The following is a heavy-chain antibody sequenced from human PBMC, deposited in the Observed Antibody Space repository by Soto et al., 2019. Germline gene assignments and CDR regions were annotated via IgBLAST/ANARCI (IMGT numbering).Heavy chain of an antibody. Sequence: GGSLRLSCAASGFTFSDYYMSWIRQAPGKGLEWVSYISSSGSTIYYADSVKGRFTISRDNAKNSLYLQMNSLRAEDTAVYYCARVPPLYSSSPMAPEYYFDYWGQGTLVTVSS. CDR2: ISSSGSTI. CDR1: GFTFSDYY. J-gene: IGHJ4*02. D-gene: IGHD6-13*01. CDR3: ARVPPLYSSSPMAPEYYFDY. V-gene: IGHV3-11*01.